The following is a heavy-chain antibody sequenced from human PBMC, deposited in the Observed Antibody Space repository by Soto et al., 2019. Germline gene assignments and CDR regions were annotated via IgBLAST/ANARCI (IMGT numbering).Heavy chain of an antibody. D-gene: IGHD3-16*01. CDR1: GYTFTSYG. CDR3: ARVGTMITFGGASRQAFDI. Sequence: ASVKVSCKASGYTFTSYGISWVRQAPGQGLEWMGWISAYNGNTNYAQKLQGRVTMTTDTSTSTAYMELRSLRSDDTAVYYCARVGTMITFGGASRQAFDIWGQGTMVTVSS. CDR2: ISAYNGNT. J-gene: IGHJ3*02. V-gene: IGHV1-18*01.